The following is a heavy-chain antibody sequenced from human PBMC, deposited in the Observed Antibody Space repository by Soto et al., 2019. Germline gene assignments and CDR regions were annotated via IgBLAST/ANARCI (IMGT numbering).Heavy chain of an antibody. CDR1: GGTFSSYA. Sequence: QVQLVQSGAEVKKPGSSVKVSCKASGGTFSSYAISWVRQAPGQGLEWMGGIIPIFGTANYAQKFQGRVTITADESTSTAYMELSSLRSEDTAVYYCARVAGDGYKRQLLWYFDLWGRGTLVTVSS. CDR3: ARVAGDGYKRQLLWYFDL. CDR2: IIPIFGTA. V-gene: IGHV1-69*12. D-gene: IGHD5-12*01. J-gene: IGHJ2*01.